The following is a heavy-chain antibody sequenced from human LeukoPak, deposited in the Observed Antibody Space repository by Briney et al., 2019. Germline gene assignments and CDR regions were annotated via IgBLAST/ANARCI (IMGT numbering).Heavy chain of an antibody. Sequence: PSETLSLTCTVSGGSISSSSYYWGWIRQPPGKGLEWIGSIYYSGSTYYNPSLKSRVTISVDTSKNQFSLKLSSVTAADTAVYYCATLEVYYDSSGYPDYWGQGTLVTVSP. CDR3: ATLEVYYDSSGYPDY. CDR2: IYYSGST. D-gene: IGHD3-22*01. V-gene: IGHV4-39*07. CDR1: GGSISSSSYY. J-gene: IGHJ4*02.